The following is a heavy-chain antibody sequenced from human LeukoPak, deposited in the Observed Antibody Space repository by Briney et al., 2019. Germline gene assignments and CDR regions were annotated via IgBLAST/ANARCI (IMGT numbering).Heavy chain of an antibody. D-gene: IGHD3-22*01. CDR2: IYYSGST. V-gene: IGHV4-59*01. CDR1: GGSISSYD. CDR3: AREEPYYDISGYYFYFGC. J-gene: IGHJ4*02. Sequence: PSETLSLTCTVSGGSISSYDWSWIRQPPGKGLEWIGYIYYSGSTNYNPSLKSRVTISVDTSKNQFSLKLSSVTAADTAVYYCAREEPYYDISGYYFYFGCWGQGTLVTVSS.